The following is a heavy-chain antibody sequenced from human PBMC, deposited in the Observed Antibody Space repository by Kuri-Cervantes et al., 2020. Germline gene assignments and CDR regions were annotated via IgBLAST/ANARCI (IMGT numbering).Heavy chain of an antibody. CDR1: GFTFSDYY. V-gene: IGHV3-11*04. D-gene: IGHD1-26*01. Sequence: GESLKISCAASGFTFSDYYMSWIRQAPGKGLEWVSYISSSGSTIYYADSVKGRFTISRDNSKNTLYLQMNSLRAEDTAVYYCARDNPLWELRSYFDYWGQGTLVTVSS. J-gene: IGHJ4*02. CDR2: ISSSGSTI. CDR3: ARDNPLWELRSYFDY.